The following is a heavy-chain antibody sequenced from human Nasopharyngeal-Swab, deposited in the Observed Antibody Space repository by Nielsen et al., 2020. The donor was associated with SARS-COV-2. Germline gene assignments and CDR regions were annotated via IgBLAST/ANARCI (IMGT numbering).Heavy chain of an antibody. D-gene: IGHD3-10*01. CDR3: ARGAWFGEFNWFDP. CDR2: IDWDDDK. V-gene: IGHV2-70*01. Sequence: WIRQPPGKALEWLAPIDWDDDKYYSTSLKTRLTISKDTSKNQVVLTMTNMDPVDTATYYCARGAWFGEFNWFDPWGQGTLVTVSS. J-gene: IGHJ5*02.